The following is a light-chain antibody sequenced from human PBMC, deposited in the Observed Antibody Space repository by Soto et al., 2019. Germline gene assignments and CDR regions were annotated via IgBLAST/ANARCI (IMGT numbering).Light chain of an antibody. Sequence: DIQMAESPSTLSASVGDRVTITCRASQSISSWLAWYQQKPGKAPKLLSYAASSLQSGVPSRFRGSGSGTEFTLTISSLKPDDFETYYCQHYNSYSEAFGQGTKVDIK. CDR2: AAS. CDR1: QSISSW. V-gene: IGKV1-5*01. J-gene: IGKJ1*01. CDR3: QHYNSYSEA.